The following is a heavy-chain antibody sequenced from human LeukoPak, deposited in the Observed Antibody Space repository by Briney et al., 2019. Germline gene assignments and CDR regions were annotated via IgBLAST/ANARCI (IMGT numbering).Heavy chain of an antibody. CDR1: GFTFSSYA. CDR3: ARDSGPRYYYDSSGYYDAFDI. Sequence: GGSLRLSCAASGFTFSSYAMHWVRQAPGKGLEWVAVISYDGSNKYYADSVKGRFTISRDNSKNTLYLQMNSLRAEDTAVYYCARDSGPRYYYDSSGYYDAFDIWGQGTMVTVSS. CDR2: ISYDGSNK. D-gene: IGHD3-22*01. V-gene: IGHV3-30-3*01. J-gene: IGHJ3*02.